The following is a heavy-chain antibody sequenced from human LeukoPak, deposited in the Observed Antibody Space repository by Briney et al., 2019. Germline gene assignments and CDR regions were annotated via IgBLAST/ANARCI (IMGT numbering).Heavy chain of an antibody. CDR1: GGSISSYY. D-gene: IGHD6-6*01. CDR2: IYTSGST. CDR3: ASADSSSADPYYYYYMDV. J-gene: IGHJ6*03. Sequence: SETLSLTCTVSGGSISSYYLSWFRQPPGKGLEWIGYIYTSGSTNYNPSLKSRVSISVDTSKNQFSLKLSSVTAVDTAVYYCASADSSSADPYYYYYMDVWGKGTTVTVSS. V-gene: IGHV4-4*09.